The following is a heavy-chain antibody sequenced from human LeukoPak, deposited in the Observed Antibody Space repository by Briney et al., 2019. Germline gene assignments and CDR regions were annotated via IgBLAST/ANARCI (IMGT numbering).Heavy chain of an antibody. CDR1: GVSFSRSSYY. Sequence: SETLSLTCTVSGVSFSRSSYYWDWLRQPPGKGLEWIGSIYYSGSTSYNPSLKSRVTISVDTSKNQFSLKVSSVTAADTVVYYCARDGMATIAGYYFDYWGQGTLVTVSS. CDR2: IYYSGST. CDR3: ARDGMATIAGYYFDY. D-gene: IGHD5-24*01. V-gene: IGHV4-39*07. J-gene: IGHJ4*02.